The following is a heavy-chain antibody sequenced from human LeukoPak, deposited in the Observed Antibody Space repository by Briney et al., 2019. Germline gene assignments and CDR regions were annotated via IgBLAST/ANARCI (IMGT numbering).Heavy chain of an antibody. Sequence: ASVKVSCKASGYTFTSNGVHWVRQAPGQGLEWMGWINAGNGNTKYSQKFQGRVTVTRDTSACTAYMELSSLRSEDTAVYYCVKSGSWNYYGMDVWGQGTTVTVSS. CDR2: INAGNGNT. V-gene: IGHV1-3*01. D-gene: IGHD1-26*01. CDR1: GYTFTSNG. J-gene: IGHJ6*02. CDR3: VKSGSWNYYGMDV.